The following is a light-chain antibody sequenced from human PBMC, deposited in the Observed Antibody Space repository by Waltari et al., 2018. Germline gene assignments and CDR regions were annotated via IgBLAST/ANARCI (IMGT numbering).Light chain of an antibody. CDR3: SSYAGSNNKV. CDR2: EVS. Sequence: QSALTQPPSASGSPGQSVTISCTGTSSDVGGYNYVSWYQQHPGKAPKLMIYEVSKRPSGVPDRFSGAKSGNTASLTVSGLQVEDEADYYGSSYAGSNNKVFGGGTKLTVL. CDR1: SSDVGGYNY. J-gene: IGLJ3*02. V-gene: IGLV2-8*01.